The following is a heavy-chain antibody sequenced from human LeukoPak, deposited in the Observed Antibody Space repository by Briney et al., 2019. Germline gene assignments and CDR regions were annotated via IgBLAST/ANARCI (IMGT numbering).Heavy chain of an antibody. Sequence: SETLCLTSAHSVGSIWRYIRCSRSQPPGKGLEWIGYISYSGSTNYNPSLKSRVTISIDTSKNQFSLKLRSVTAADTAIYYCARRSCSANVGYEYALEIGGQGTMVTVSS. CDR3: ARRSCSANVGYEYALEI. J-gene: IGHJ3*02. CDR1: VGSIWRYI. CDR2: ISYSGST. D-gene: IGHD2-2*01. V-gene: IGHV4-59*08.